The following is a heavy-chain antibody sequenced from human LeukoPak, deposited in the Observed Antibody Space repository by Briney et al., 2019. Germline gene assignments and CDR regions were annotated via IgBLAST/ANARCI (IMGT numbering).Heavy chain of an antibody. J-gene: IGHJ4*02. V-gene: IGHV3-30-3*01. Sequence: GGSLRLSCAASGFTFSSYAMHWVRQAPGKGLEWVAVISNDGSNKYYADSVKGRFTISRDNSKNTLYLQMNSLRAEDTAVYYCARDLAYDSSGYYYVGPDYWGQGTLVTVSS. CDR1: GFTFSSYA. D-gene: IGHD3-22*01. CDR2: ISNDGSNK. CDR3: ARDLAYDSSGYYYVGPDY.